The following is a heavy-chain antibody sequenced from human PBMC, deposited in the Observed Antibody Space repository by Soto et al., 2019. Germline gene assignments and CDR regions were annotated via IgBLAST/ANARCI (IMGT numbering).Heavy chain of an antibody. Sequence: PSETLSLTCSVSGASIYNGGYFWSWIRQSPGKGLEWIGYIYYSGSTNYNPSLKSRVTISVDTSKNQFSLKLSSVTAADTAVYYCARDYGDYFDYWGQGTLVTVSS. CDR2: IYYSGST. CDR3: ARDYGDYFDY. D-gene: IGHD4-17*01. CDR1: GASIYNGGYF. J-gene: IGHJ4*02. V-gene: IGHV4-61*08.